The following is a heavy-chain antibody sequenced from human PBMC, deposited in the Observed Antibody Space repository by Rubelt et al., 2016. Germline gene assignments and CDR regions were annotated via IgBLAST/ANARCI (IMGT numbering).Heavy chain of an antibody. CDR2: ISAYNGNT. Sequence: QVQLVQSGAGVKKPGASMKVSCKASGYNFTTYGIHWVRQAPGQGLAWMGWISAYNGNTNYAQKLQGRVTMTTDTSTSTAYVELRSRSSDDTSVYYCARVVGYSNYYYYGRDVWGQGSTVTVSS. J-gene: IGHJ6*02. CDR1: GYNFTTYG. V-gene: IGHV1-18*01. D-gene: IGHD4-11*01. CDR3: ARVVGYSNYYYYGRDV.